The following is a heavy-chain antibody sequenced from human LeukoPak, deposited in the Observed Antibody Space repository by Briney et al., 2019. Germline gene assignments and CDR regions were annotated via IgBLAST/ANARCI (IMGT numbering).Heavy chain of an antibody. V-gene: IGHV1-69*13. D-gene: IGHD3-22*01. Sequence: GASVKVSCKASGGTFSSYAISWVRQAPGQGLEWMGGIIPIFGTANYAQKFQGRVTITADESTSTAYMELCSLRSEDTAVYYCASLNYYDSSGYSRYYYYYYMDVWGKGTTVTVSS. CDR1: GGTFSSYA. J-gene: IGHJ6*03. CDR2: IIPIFGTA. CDR3: ASLNYYDSSGYSRYYYYYYMDV.